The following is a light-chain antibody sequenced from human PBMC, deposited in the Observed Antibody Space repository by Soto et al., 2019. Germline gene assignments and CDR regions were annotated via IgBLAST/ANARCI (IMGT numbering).Light chain of an antibody. J-gene: IGLJ3*02. V-gene: IGLV4-69*01. CDR3: QTWGTGTRGV. Sequence: QLVLTQSPSASASLGASVKLTCTLSSGHSSYAIAWHQQQPEKGPRDLMKLNSDGSHSKGAGIPDRFSGSSSGAERYLTISSLQSEDEADYYCQTWGTGTRGVFGGGTKLTVL. CDR2: LNSDGSH. CDR1: SGHSSYA.